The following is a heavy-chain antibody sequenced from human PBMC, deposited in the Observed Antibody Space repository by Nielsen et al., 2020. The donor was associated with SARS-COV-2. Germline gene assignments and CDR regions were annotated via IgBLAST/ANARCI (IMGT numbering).Heavy chain of an antibody. D-gene: IGHD3-10*01. J-gene: IGHJ4*02. CDR1: GFTFSSYS. CDR2: ISSSSSYI. CDR3: AKDPLYGSGSYYVHSLSDY. Sequence: GESLKISCAASGFTFSSYSMNWVRQAPGKGLEWVSSISSSSSYIYYADSVKGRFTISRDNAKNSLYLQMNSLRAEDTAVYYCAKDPLYGSGSYYVHSLSDYWGQGTLVTVSS. V-gene: IGHV3-21*04.